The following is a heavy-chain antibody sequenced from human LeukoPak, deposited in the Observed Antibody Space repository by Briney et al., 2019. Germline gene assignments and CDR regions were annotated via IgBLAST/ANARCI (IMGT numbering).Heavy chain of an antibody. V-gene: IGHV4-59*12. J-gene: IGHJ4*02. CDR2: IYYSGST. D-gene: IGHD6-19*01. CDR3: AREGMYSGGERGFDY. Sequence: SETLSLTCTVSGDSIRSSYWSWIRQPPGKGLEWIGYIYYSGSTNYNPSLKSRVTISVDTSKNQFSLKLSSVTAADTAVYYCAREGMYSGGERGFDYWGQGTLVTVSS. CDR1: GDSIRSSY.